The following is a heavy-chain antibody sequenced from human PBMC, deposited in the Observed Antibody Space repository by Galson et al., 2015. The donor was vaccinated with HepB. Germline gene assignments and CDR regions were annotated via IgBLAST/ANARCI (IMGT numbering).Heavy chain of an antibody. D-gene: IGHD4/OR15-4a*01. Sequence: QSGAEVKKPGESLRISCKASGYSFTNYWIAWVRQMPGKGLEWMGRINPSDSYINYNPSFQGHVTISGDKSISSAYLQWTRVKASDTAIYYCARTDYGANSRQYDYWGQGTLVTVSS. CDR3: ARTDYGANSRQYDY. J-gene: IGHJ4*02. CDR2: INPSDSYI. CDR1: GYSFTNYW. V-gene: IGHV5-10-1*01.